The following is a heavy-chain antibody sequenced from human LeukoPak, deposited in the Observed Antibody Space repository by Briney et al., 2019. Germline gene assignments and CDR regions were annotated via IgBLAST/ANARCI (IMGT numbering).Heavy chain of an antibody. J-gene: IGHJ5*02. CDR3: ARRRGYSSGWSASWFDP. V-gene: IGHV4-39*01. Sequence: SETLSLTCTVSGGSISSSSYYWGWIRQPPGKGLEWIGSFYYSGSTYYNPSLKSRVTISVDTSKNQLSLKLSSVTAADTAVYYCARRRGYSSGWSASWFDPWGQGTLVTVSS. CDR2: FYYSGST. D-gene: IGHD6-19*01. CDR1: GGSISSSSYY.